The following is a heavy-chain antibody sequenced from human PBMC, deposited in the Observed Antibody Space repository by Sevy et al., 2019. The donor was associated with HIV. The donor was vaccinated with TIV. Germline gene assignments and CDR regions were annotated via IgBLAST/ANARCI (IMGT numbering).Heavy chain of an antibody. V-gene: IGHV3-23*01. J-gene: IGHJ4*02. CDR1: GFTFSKYS. CDR3: AREGCTKPHDY. D-gene: IGHD2-8*01. CDR2: LSFGCGEI. Sequence: GGSLRLSCAASGFTFSKYSKSWVRQPPGKGLEWVSTLSFGCGEINYADSVKGRFTISRVNSKSSVYLQMNNLRPEDTAVYYCAREGCTKPHDYWGQGTLVTVSS.